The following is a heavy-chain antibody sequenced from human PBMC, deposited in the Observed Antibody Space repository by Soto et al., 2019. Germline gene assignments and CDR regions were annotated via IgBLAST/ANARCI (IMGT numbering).Heavy chain of an antibody. J-gene: IGHJ4*02. V-gene: IGHV1-18*01. CDR3: ATRSPAFDF. CDR1: GYTFTSYG. CDR2: ISTSKGDT. Sequence: QVQMVQSGPEVKKPGASVKVSCKTSGYTFTSYGVAWVRQAPGQGLEWMGWISTSKGDTTYAQNFQGRVTMTTDTSTSTAYMELRSLRSDDTAVYYCATRSPAFDFWGQGTLVTVSS.